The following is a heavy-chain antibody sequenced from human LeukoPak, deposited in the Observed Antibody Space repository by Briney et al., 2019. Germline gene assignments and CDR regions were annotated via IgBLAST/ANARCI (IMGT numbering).Heavy chain of an antibody. CDR1: GYSITNGYY. Sequence: SSETLSLTCTVSGYSITNGYYWGWIRQPPGKGLEWIGSIYHDGRIDYNPSLKSRVTISRDTSNDQFSLKLSSVTAADTAMYYCTRDTSPGITGTYWGQGTLVTVSS. D-gene: IGHD1-20*01. J-gene: IGHJ4*02. CDR2: IYHDGRI. CDR3: TRDTSPGITGTY. V-gene: IGHV4-38-2*02.